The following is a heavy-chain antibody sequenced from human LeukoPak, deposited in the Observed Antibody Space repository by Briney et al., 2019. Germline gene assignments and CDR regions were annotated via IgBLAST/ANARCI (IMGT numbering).Heavy chain of an antibody. Sequence: AESLQISCKGSGYSFTSYWIGWVRQMPGKGLEYMGIIHPGDSDTRYSPSFRGQVTISVDRSSSTAYIQWSRLKASDTAMYYCATHPGGLQSGFDNWGQGTLVTVSS. CDR3: ATHPGGLQSGFDN. CDR2: IHPGDSDT. CDR1: GYSFTSYW. V-gene: IGHV5-51*01. D-gene: IGHD5-24*01. J-gene: IGHJ4*02.